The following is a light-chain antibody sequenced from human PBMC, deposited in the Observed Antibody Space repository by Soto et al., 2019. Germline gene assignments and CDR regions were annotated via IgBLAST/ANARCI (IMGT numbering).Light chain of an antibody. CDR3: QAWGTGTKRM. CDR1: SGHSTYA. J-gene: IGLJ3*02. CDR2: INTDGSH. V-gene: IGLV4-69*01. Sequence: QSVLTQSPSASASLGASVKLTCTLSSGHSTYAIAWHQQQPEKGPRFLMKINTDGSHSKGDGIPDRFSGSSSGAERYLTISNLQSEDEADYYCQAWGTGTKRMFGGGTKLTVL.